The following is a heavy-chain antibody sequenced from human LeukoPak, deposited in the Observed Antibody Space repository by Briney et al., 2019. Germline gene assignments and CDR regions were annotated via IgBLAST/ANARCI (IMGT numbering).Heavy chain of an antibody. CDR2: INPNSGGT. D-gene: IGHD5-18*01. V-gene: IGHV1-2*02. Sequence: ASVTVSCTASGYTFTGYYMHWVRQAPGQGLEWMGWINPNSGGTNYAQKFQGRVTMTRDTSISTAYMELSRLRSDDTAVYYCARVRRTAMVTPDYWGQGTLVTVSS. J-gene: IGHJ4*02. CDR3: ARVRRTAMVTPDY. CDR1: GYTFTGYY.